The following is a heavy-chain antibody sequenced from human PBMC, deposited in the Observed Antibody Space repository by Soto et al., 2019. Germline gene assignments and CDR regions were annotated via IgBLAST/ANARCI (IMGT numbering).Heavy chain of an antibody. J-gene: IGHJ4*02. D-gene: IGHD6-19*01. V-gene: IGHV4-30-4*01. CDR3: ARSMAVTHSLFDY. Sequence: QVQLQESGPGLVKPSQTLSLTCTVSGGSISSGDYYWSWIRQPPGKGLEWVGYVHSSGSTNYNPSLNSRITVSVDTSKDQFSLNLGSVTAADTAVYYCARSMAVTHSLFDYWGQGTLVTVSS. CDR2: VHSSGST. CDR1: GGSISSGDYY.